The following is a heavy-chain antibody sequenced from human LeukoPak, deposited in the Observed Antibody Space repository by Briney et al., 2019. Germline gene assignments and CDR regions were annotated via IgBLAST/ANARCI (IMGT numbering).Heavy chain of an antibody. D-gene: IGHD1-1*01. Sequence: AASVKVSCKASGYTFTSYGISWVRQAPGQGLEWMGWINPNSGDTNYAQKFQGRVTMTRDTSISTAYMELSGLTSDDAAVYYCARGHTTWSSFDYWGQGTLVTISS. V-gene: IGHV1-2*02. CDR1: GYTFTSYG. CDR2: INPNSGDT. CDR3: ARGHTTWSSFDY. J-gene: IGHJ4*02.